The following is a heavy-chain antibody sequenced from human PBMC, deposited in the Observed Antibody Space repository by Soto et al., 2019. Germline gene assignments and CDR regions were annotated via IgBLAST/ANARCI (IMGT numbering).Heavy chain of an antibody. CDR1: GGTFSSYA. V-gene: IGHV1-69*13. J-gene: IGHJ3*02. D-gene: IGHD3-22*01. CDR3: ARERPDYYDSTAFDI. CDR2: IIPIFGTA. Sequence: ASVKVSCKASGGTFSSYAISWVRQAPGQGLEWMGGIIPIFGTANYAQKFQGRVTITADESTSTAYMELSSLRSEDTAVYYCARERPDYYDSTAFDIWGQGTMVTVSS.